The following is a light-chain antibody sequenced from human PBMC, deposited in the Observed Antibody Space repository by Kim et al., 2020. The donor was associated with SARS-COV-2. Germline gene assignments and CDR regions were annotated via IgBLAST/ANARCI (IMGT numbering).Light chain of an antibody. CDR3: QAWDSSTFVV. CDR2: QDR. CDR1: KLGDKY. V-gene: IGLV3-1*01. J-gene: IGLJ2*01. Sequence: SYELTQPPSVSVSPGQTASITCSGDKLGDKYTCWYQQKPGQSPVLVIYQDRKRPSGIPERFSGSNSGNTATLTISGTQAMDEADNYCQAWDSSTFVVFGGGTQLTVL.